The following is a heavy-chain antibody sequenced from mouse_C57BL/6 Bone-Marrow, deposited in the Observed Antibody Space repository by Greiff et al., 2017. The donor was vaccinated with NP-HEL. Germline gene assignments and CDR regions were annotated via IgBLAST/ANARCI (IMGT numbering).Heavy chain of an antibody. J-gene: IGHJ4*01. CDR1: LSAHTFYY. Sequence: VQLKQSGPELVKPGAEGKRPGRACLSAHTFYYMNCVNQSPEKILEWIGEINPSTFCCTYNQKFKAKATLTVDKSSSTAYMQLKSLTSEDSAVYYCARATGWAMDYWGQGTSVTVSS. V-gene: IGHV1-42*01. D-gene: IGHD4-1*01. CDR3: ARATGWAMDY. CDR2: INPSTFCC.